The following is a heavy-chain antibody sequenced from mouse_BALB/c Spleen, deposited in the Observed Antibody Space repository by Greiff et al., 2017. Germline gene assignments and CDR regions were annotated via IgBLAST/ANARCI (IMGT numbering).Heavy chain of an antibody. V-gene: IGHV1-69*02. D-gene: IGHD2-1*01. CDR3: ARWGGNYVGFAY. J-gene: IGHJ3*01. CDR2: IDPSDSYT. Sequence: QVQLQQPGAELVKPGASVKLSCKASGYTFTSYWMHWVKQRPGQGLEWIGEIDPSDSYTNYNQKFKGKATLTVDKSSSTAYMQLSSLTSEDSAVYYCARWGGNYVGFAYWGQGTLVTVSA. CDR1: GYTFTSYW.